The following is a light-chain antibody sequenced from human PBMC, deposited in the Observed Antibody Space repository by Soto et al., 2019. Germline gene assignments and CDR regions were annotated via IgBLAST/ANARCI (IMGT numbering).Light chain of an antibody. CDR2: DAS. CDR1: QSIRTY. V-gene: IGKV1-5*01. Sequence: DIQMTQSPSSLCASVGDRVTMACRASQSIRTYLHWYQQKPGKAPKLLIYDASSLESGVPSRFSGSGSGTEFTLTISSLQPDDFATYYCQQYNSYSPTFGQGTKVDIK. CDR3: QQYNSYSPT. J-gene: IGKJ1*01.